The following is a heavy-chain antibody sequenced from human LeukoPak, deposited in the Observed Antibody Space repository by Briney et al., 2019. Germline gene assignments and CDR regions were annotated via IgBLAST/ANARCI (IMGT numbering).Heavy chain of an antibody. CDR1: GYSFTTYW. CDR3: ARAGAAAGVYYAFDI. V-gene: IGHV5-51*01. CDR2: IYPGDSDT. D-gene: IGHD6-13*01. Sequence: GESLKISCKGSGYSFTTYWIGWVRQMPGKGLEWMGIIYPGDSDTRYSPSFQGQVTISADRSISTAYLQWSSLKASDTAMYYCARAGAAAGVYYAFDIWGQGTMVTVSS. J-gene: IGHJ3*02.